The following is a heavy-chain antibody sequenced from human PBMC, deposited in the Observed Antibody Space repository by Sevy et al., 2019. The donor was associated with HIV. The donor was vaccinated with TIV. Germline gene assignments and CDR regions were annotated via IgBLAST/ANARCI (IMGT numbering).Heavy chain of an antibody. CDR3: AKRPDFGVVIPTGVMDV. V-gene: IGHV3-23*01. Sequence: GGSLRLSCVASGFTFSSYAMSWVRQAPGKGLEWVSAIGGSGGSTYYADSVKGRFTISRDNSKNTLYLQMNSLRAEDTVVYYCAKRPDFGVVIPTGVMDVWGQGTTVTVSS. CDR2: IGGSGGST. D-gene: IGHD3-3*01. J-gene: IGHJ6*02. CDR1: GFTFSSYA.